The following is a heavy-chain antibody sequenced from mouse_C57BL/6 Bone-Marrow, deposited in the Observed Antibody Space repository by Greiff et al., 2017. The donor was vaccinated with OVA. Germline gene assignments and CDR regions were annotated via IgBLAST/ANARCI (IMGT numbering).Heavy chain of an antibody. V-gene: IGHV1-81*01. D-gene: IGHD1-1*01. CDR1: GYTFTSYG. Sequence: VQLQQSGAELARPGASVKLSCKASGYTFTSYGISWVKQRTGQGLEWIGEIYPRSGNTYYNEKFKGKATLTADKSSSTAYMELRSLTSEDSAVYFCARAGHYYGSSNWYFDVWGTGTTVTVSS. CDR3: ARAGHYYGSSNWYFDV. CDR2: IYPRSGNT. J-gene: IGHJ1*03.